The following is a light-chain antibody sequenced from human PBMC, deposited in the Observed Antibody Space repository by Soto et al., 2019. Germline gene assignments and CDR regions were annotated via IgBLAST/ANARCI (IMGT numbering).Light chain of an antibody. CDR2: DVT. CDR3: SSYTKNITLV. J-gene: IGLJ3*02. Sequence: QSALTQPASVSGSPGQSITISCTGTSSDIGGYNHVSWYQQHPGKAPRLMIFDVTDRPSGVSNRFSGSKSGNTASLTISGLQAEDEADYYCSSYTKNITLVFGAGTQLTVL. CDR1: SSDIGGYNH. V-gene: IGLV2-14*03.